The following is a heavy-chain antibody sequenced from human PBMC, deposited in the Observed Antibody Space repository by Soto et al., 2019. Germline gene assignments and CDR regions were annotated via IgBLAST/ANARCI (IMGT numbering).Heavy chain of an antibody. Sequence: QVQLVQSGAEVKKPGSSVKVSCKASGGTFSSYTISWVRQAPGQGLEWMGRIIPILGIANYAQKFQGRVTITADKSTSTAYMELSSLRSEDTAVYYCASEAGNPKDGYGMDVWGQGTTVTVSS. CDR3: ASEAGNPKDGYGMDV. J-gene: IGHJ6*02. D-gene: IGHD4-4*01. V-gene: IGHV1-69*02. CDR1: GGTFSSYT. CDR2: IIPILGIA.